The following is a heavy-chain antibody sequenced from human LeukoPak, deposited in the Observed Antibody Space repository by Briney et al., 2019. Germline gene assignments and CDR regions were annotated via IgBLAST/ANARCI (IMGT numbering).Heavy chain of an antibody. D-gene: IGHD6-13*01. CDR3: ARDMVGEAAAGYFDY. V-gene: IGHV3-30-3*01. CDR1: GFTFSSYA. Sequence: GGSLRLSCAASGFTFSSYAMHWVRQAPGKGLEWVAVISYDGSNRYYADSVKGRFTISRDNSKNTLYLQMNSLRAEDTAVYYCARDMVGEAAAGYFDYWGQGTLVTVSS. CDR2: ISYDGSNR. J-gene: IGHJ4*02.